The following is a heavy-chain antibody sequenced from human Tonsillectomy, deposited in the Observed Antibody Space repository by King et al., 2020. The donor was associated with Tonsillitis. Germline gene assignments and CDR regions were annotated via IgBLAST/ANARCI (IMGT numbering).Heavy chain of an antibody. J-gene: IGHJ5*02. CDR1: GGSFSGYY. V-gene: IGHV4-34*01. D-gene: IGHD3-9*01. CDR3: ARSRKLRYFDWLSNWFDP. Sequence: QVQLQQWGAGLLKPSETLSLTCAVYGGSFSGYYWSWIRQPPGKGLEWIGEINHSGSTNYNPSLKSRVTISVDTSKNQFSLTLSSVTAADTAVYYCARSRKLRYFDWLSNWFDPWGQGTLVTVSS. CDR2: INHSGST.